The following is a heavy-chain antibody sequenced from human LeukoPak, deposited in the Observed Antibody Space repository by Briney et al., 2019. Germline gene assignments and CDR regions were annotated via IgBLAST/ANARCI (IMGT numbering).Heavy chain of an antibody. CDR2: IIPIFGTA. D-gene: IGHD3-22*01. Sequence: SVTVSCKASGGTFSSYAISWVRQAPGQGLEWMGGIIPIFGTANYAQKFQGRVTITADESTSTAYMELSSLRSEDTAVYYCARDRRYDSSGYFYAWGQGTLVTVSS. V-gene: IGHV1-69*13. CDR3: ARDRRYDSSGYFYA. CDR1: GGTFSSYA. J-gene: IGHJ4*02.